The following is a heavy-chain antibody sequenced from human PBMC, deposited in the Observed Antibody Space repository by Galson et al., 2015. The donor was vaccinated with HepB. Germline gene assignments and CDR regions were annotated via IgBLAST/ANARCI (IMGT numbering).Heavy chain of an antibody. Sequence: SVKVSCKASGYTFTSYGISWVRQAPGQGLEWMGWISAYNGNTNYAQKLQGRVTMTTDTSTSTAYMELRSLRSDDTAVYYCAREPAAIDYYGMDVWGQGTTVTVSS. CDR1: GYTFTSYG. CDR2: ISAYNGNT. J-gene: IGHJ6*02. D-gene: IGHD2-2*01. V-gene: IGHV1-18*04. CDR3: AREPAAIDYYGMDV.